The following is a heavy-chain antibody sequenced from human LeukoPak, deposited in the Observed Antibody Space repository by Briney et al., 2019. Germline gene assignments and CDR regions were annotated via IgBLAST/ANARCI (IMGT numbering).Heavy chain of an antibody. J-gene: IGHJ4*02. CDR3: ARGSGSYYYPFDY. D-gene: IGHD1-26*01. CDR1: GGTFSSYA. CDR2: IIPTLGIA. V-gene: IGHV1-69*04. Sequence: SVKVSCKASGGTFSSYAISWVRQAPGQGLEWMGRIIPTLGIANYAQKFQGRVTITADKSTSTAYMELSSLRSEDTAVYYCARGSGSYYYPFDYWGQGTLVTVSS.